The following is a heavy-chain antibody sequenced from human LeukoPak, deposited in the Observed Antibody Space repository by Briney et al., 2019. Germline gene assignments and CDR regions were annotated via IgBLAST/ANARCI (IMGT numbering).Heavy chain of an antibody. CDR1: GFTFSSYW. Sequence: PGGSLRLSCAASGFTFSSYWMNWARQAPGKGLERVASINHNGNVNYYVDSVKGRFTISRDNAKNSLYLQMSNLRAEDTPVNFCARGGGLDVWGQGATVTVSS. D-gene: IGHD3-16*01. J-gene: IGHJ6*02. CDR2: INHNGNVN. CDR3: ARGGGLDV. V-gene: IGHV3-7*03.